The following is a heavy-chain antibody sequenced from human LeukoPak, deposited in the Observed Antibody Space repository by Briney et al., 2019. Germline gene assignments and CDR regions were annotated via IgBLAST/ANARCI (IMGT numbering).Heavy chain of an antibody. CDR2: IIPIFDLA. Sequence: SVKVSCKASGVIFSNFTFNWVRQAPGQGLEWMGRIIPIFDLAHFTQKFQGRLTITADKSTNTGYMELSSLTAEDTAVYYCATPSRTEDGDYGVCWGQGTLVTVSS. CDR1: GVIFSNFT. CDR3: ATPSRTEDGDYGVC. D-gene: IGHD4-17*01. V-gene: IGHV1-69*02. J-gene: IGHJ4*02.